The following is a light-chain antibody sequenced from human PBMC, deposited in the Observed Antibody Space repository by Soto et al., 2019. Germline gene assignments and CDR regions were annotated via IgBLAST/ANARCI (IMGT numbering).Light chain of an antibody. CDR3: CSFAGRYRV. CDR2: DVS. V-gene: IGLV2-11*01. Sequence: QSALTQPRSVSGSPGQSVTISCTGTSSDVGSNNYVSWYHQHPGKAPKLMIYDVSKRPSGVPDRFSGSKSGNTASLTVSGLQTEDEADYYCCSFAGRYRVFGGGTKLTVL. CDR1: SSDVGSNNY. J-gene: IGLJ2*01.